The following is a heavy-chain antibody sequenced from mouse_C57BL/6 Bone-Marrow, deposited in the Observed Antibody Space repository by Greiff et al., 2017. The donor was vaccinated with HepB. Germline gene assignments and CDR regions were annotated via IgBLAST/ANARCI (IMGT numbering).Heavy chain of an antibody. V-gene: IGHV1-69*01. CDR2: IDPSDSYT. CDR1: GYTFTSYW. D-gene: IGHD1-1*01. J-gene: IGHJ4*01. Sequence: QVQLKQPGAELVMPGASVKLSCKASGYTFTSYWMHWVKQRPGQGLEWIGEIDPSDSYTNYNQKFKGKSTLTVDKSSSTAYMQLSSLTSEDSAVYYCAREGVVATRDAMDYWGQGTSVTVSS. CDR3: AREGVVATRDAMDY.